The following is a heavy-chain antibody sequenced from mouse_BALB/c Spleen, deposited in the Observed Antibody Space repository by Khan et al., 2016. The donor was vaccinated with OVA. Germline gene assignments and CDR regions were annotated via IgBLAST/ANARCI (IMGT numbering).Heavy chain of an antibody. Sequence: QIQLVQSGAELAQPGASVKMSCKTSGYTFTTYWMHWVKQRPGQGLEWIGYINPSTDYTEYTQRFTDKATLTTDKSSSTAYIQLSRLTSEESAVYYCTRRGRYGICAYGGQGTLVTVSA. CDR3: TRRGRYGICAY. D-gene: IGHD2-1*01. CDR2: INPSTDYT. V-gene: IGHV1-7*01. CDR1: GYTFTTYW. J-gene: IGHJ3*01.